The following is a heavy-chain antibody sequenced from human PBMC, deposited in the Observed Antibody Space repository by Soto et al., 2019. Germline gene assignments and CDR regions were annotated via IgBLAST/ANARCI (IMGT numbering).Heavy chain of an antibody. J-gene: IGHJ6*02. CDR2: IYSGGST. CDR3: AKDLAAAGIVYGMDV. V-gene: IGHV3-53*05. Sequence: GGSLRLSCAASGFTVSSNYMSWVRQAPGKGLEWVSVIYSGGSTYYADSVKGRFTISRDNAKNSLYLQMNSLRAEDTALYYCAKDLAAAGIVYGMDVWGQGTTVTVSS. D-gene: IGHD6-13*01. CDR1: GFTVSSNY.